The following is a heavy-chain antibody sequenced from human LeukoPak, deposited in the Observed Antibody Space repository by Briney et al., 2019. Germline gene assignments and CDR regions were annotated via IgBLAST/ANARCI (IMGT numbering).Heavy chain of an antibody. CDR2: INPNSGGT. CDR3: ARDRDYDFWSGYPYYFDY. CDR1: GYTFTGYY. J-gene: IGHJ4*02. D-gene: IGHD3-3*01. Sequence: ASVKVSCKASGYTFTGYYMHWVRQAPGQGLEWMGWINPNSGGTNYAQKFQGRVTMTRDTSISTAYMELSRLRSDDTAVYYCARDRDYDFWSGYPYYFDYWGQGTLVTVSS. V-gene: IGHV1-2*02.